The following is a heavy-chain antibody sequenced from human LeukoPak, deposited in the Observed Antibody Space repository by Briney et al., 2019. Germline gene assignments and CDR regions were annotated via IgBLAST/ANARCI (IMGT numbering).Heavy chain of an antibody. J-gene: IGHJ4*02. D-gene: IGHD3-22*01. CDR2: INHNEFT. CDR3: ARASYSYDINGWVPFDY. V-gene: IGHV4-34*01. CDR1: GGSFTTYY. Sequence: SETLSLTCAVYGGSFTTYYWSWIRQPPGKGLEWIGEINHNEFTNYNPSLKNRVTITIDTSKKQFSLRLTSVTAADTAVYYCARASYSYDINGWVPFDYWGQGTLVTVSS.